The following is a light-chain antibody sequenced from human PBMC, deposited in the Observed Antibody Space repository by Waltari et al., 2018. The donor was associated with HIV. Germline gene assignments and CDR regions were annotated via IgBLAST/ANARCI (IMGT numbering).Light chain of an antibody. CDR2: RND. CDR3: AAWDDSLGGLGV. CDR1: SPNIGSKY. J-gene: IGLJ2*01. V-gene: IGLV1-47*01. Sequence: QSVLTQPPSASGTPGPRVTISCSGSSPNIGSKYVYWYQQLPRTASKLLIYRNDQRTGGAPDRFSDSKSSTSASLAISGRRCEDEADYYCAAWDDSLGGLGVFGGENKLTVL.